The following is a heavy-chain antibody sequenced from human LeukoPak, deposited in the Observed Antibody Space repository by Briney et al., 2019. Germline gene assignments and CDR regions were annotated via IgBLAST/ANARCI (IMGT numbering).Heavy chain of an antibody. CDR2: ISAYNGNT. CDR3: ARVLGIQLWGSSDY. Sequence: ASVKVSCKASGYTFTSYGITWVRQAPGQGLEWMEWISAYNGNTNYAQKFQDRVTMTTDTSTSTAYMELRSLRSDDTAMYYCARVLGIQLWGSSDYWGQGTLVTVSS. J-gene: IGHJ4*02. D-gene: IGHD5-18*01. CDR1: GYTFTSYG. V-gene: IGHV1-18*01.